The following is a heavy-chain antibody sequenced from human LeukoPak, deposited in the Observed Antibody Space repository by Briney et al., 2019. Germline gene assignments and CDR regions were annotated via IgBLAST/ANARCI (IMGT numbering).Heavy chain of an antibody. Sequence: SETLSLTCIVSGGSITSNTYFWDWIRQTPGKGLEWIGSIYYSGSTYYNPSLKSRVTISVDTSKNQFSLKLSSVTAADTAVYYCAGCEDWFDPWGQGTLVTVSS. V-gene: IGHV4-39*07. CDR1: GGSITSNTYF. J-gene: IGHJ5*02. CDR3: AGCEDWFDP. CDR2: IYYSGST. D-gene: IGHD2-21*01.